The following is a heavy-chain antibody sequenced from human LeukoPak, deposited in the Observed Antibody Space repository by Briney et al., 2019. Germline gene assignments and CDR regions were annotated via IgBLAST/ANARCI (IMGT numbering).Heavy chain of an antibody. J-gene: IGHJ4*02. CDR3: ARTDAGGY. CDR1: GFTFSAFA. V-gene: IGHV3-30-3*01. Sequence: GGSLRPSCAASGFTFSAFAMHWVRQAPGKGLEWVAVISYDGSERNYADSVKGRFTISRDNSKNTLDLQMNGLRAEDTAVYYCARTDAGGYWGQGTLVTVAS. CDR2: ISYDGSER. D-gene: IGHD2-21*02.